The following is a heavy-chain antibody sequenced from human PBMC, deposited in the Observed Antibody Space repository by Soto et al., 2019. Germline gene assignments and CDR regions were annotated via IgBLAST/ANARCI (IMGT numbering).Heavy chain of an antibody. J-gene: IGHJ4*02. CDR3: ASSGTPDYSFDY. Sequence: QLQLQESGPGLVKPSETLSLTCTVSGGSISSSSYYWGWIRQPPGKGLEWIGSIYYSGRTYYTPSLQIRVTISVDTSKNQFSLKLSSVTAADTAVYYCASSGTPDYSFDYWGQGTLVTVSS. CDR2: IYYSGRT. CDR1: GGSISSSSYY. V-gene: IGHV4-39*01. D-gene: IGHD1-7*01.